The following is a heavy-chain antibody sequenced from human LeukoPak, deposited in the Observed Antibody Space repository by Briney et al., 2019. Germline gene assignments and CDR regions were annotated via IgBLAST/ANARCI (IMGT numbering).Heavy chain of an antibody. J-gene: IGHJ4*02. V-gene: IGHV3-30*18. CDR3: AKDLRAAAGYGFDY. D-gene: IGHD6-13*01. Sequence: GGSLRLSCAASGFTFSDYAVSWVRQAPGKGLEWVAVISYDGSNKYYADSVKGRFTISRDNSKNTLYLQMNSLRAEDTAVYYCAKDLRAAAGYGFDYWGQGTLVTVSS. CDR2: ISYDGSNK. CDR1: GFTFSDYA.